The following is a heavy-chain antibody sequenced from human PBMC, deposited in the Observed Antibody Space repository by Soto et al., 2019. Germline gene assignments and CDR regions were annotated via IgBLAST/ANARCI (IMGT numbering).Heavy chain of an antibody. D-gene: IGHD2-15*01. J-gene: IGHJ4*02. V-gene: IGHV1-69*12. Sequence: QVQLVQSGAEVKKPGSSVKVSCKASGGTFSTYTLYWVRQAPGQGLEWMGGISPGIDIRDYAQEFQGRVTITADESTSTVYMQLSTLISEDTALYYCAGGMCFGGSCYLDVWGQGTLVTASS. CDR1: GGTFSTYT. CDR2: ISPGIDIR. CDR3: AGGMCFGGSCYLDV.